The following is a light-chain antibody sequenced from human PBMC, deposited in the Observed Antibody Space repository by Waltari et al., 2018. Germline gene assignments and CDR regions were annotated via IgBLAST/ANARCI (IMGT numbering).Light chain of an antibody. CDR2: GAS. CDR1: QDIKTY. CDR3: QYADTVPVT. V-gene: IGKV1-12*01. J-gene: IGKJ4*01. Sequence: KQMTQSPSSVSAVVGEGVTTRRRASQDIKTYLAWYQQKPGTAPKLLIFGASGLQTGAPSRFSGSGSGTYFTFTISSLQPEDLATYYCQYADTVPVTFGGGTKVEIK.